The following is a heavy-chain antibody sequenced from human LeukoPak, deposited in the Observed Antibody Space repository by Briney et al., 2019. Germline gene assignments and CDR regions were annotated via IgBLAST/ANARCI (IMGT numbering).Heavy chain of an antibody. CDR1: GGSISSRSYY. CDR2: IYYSGST. J-gene: IGHJ5*02. V-gene: IGHV4-39*01. D-gene: IGHD5-12*01. Sequence: PSETLSLTCTVPGGSISSRSYYWGWIRQPPGKGLEWIGNIYYSGSTYYNPSLKSRVTISVDTSRNQFSLKLSSVTAADTAVYYCARRNSGYTPNWFDPWGQGTLVTVSS. CDR3: ARRNSGYTPNWFDP.